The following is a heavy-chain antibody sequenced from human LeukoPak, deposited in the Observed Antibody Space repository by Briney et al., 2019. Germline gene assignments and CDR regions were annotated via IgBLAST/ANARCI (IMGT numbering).Heavy chain of an antibody. CDR3: AREGGSASGNTCFDP. D-gene: IGHD3-10*01. J-gene: IGHJ5*02. Sequence: ASVKVSCKASGYTFTGYYMHWVRQAPGQGLEWMGWINPNSGGTNYAQKFQGRVIMTRDTSISTAYMELSRLRSDDTAVYYSAREGGSASGNTCFDPWGQGTLVTVSS. CDR1: GYTFTGYY. V-gene: IGHV1-2*02. CDR2: INPNSGGT.